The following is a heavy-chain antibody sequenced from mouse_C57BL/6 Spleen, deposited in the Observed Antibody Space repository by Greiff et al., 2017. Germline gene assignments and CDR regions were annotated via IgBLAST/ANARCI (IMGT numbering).Heavy chain of an antibody. Sequence: QVQLQQSGPELVKPGASVTISCKASGYAFSSSWMNWVKRRPGKGLEWIGRIYPGDGDTNYNGKFKGKATLTADKSSSTAYMQLSSLTSEDSAVYFCADWYFDVWGTGTTVTVSS. CDR1: GYAFSSSW. CDR3: ADWYFDV. CDR2: IYPGDGDT. V-gene: IGHV1-82*01. J-gene: IGHJ1*03.